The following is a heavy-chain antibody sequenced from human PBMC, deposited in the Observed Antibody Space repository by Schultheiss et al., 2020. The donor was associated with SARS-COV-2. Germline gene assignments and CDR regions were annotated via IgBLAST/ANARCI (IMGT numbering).Heavy chain of an antibody. CDR2: IYPRGSDT. CDR1: GYSFTSYW. CDR3: ARHANSGWSLVPDY. V-gene: IGHV5-51*01. D-gene: IGHD6-19*01. Sequence: GESLKISCKGSGYSFTSYWIGWVRQMPGKGLEWMGIIYPRGSDTRYSPSLQGQVTISVDKSISTAYLQWNSLKASDTAMYYCARHANSGWSLVPDYWGQGTLVTVSS. J-gene: IGHJ4*02.